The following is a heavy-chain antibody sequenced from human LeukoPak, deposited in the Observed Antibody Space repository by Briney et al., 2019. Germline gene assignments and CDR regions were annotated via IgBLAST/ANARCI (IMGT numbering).Heavy chain of an antibody. D-gene: IGHD3-3*01. CDR1: GGSISSYY. J-gene: IGHJ3*02. V-gene: IGHV4-59*01. CDR3: ARSVNYDFWSGYSSGAFDI. Sequence: PSETLSLTCTVSGGSISSYYWSWIRQPPGKGLEWIGYIYYSGSTNYNPSLKSRVPISVDTSKNQFSLKLSSVTAADTAVYYCARSVNYDFWSGYSSGAFDIWGQGTMVTVSS. CDR2: IYYSGST.